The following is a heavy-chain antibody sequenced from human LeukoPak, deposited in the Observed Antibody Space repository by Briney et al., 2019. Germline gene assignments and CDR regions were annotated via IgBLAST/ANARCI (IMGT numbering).Heavy chain of an antibody. CDR1: GYTFTSYG. J-gene: IGHJ6*02. D-gene: IGHD2-15*01. V-gene: IGHV1-18*01. CDR3: ARDSTPRGRYYYYGMEV. CDR2: ISAYNGNT. Sequence: GASVKVSCKASGYTFTSYGISWVRQAPGQGLEWMGWISAYNGNTNYAQKLQGRVTITRDTSATTGYMELSSLTSEDTAVYYCARDSTPRGRYYYYGMEVWGQGTTVTVSS.